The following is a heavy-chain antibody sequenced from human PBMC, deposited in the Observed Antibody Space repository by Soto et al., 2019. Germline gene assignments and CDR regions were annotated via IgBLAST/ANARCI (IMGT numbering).Heavy chain of an antibody. CDR3: ARGPPSGR. CDR1: GGSFIDYS. CDR2: INHSGSA. Sequence: SETLSLTCAVYGGSFIDYSWTWIRQSPGKALEWIGQINHSGSANYNPSLRSRVTISVDRSKNQFSLKLSSVTAADTAVYYCARGPPSGRWGQGTLVTVSS. J-gene: IGHJ4*02. V-gene: IGHV4-34*01.